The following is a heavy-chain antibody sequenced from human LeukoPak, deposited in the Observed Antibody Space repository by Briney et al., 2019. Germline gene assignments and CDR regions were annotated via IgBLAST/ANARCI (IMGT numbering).Heavy chain of an antibody. CDR1: SGSMNDYY. CDR2: IYYSGTT. J-gene: IGHJ5*02. CDR3: ARSIAGDGPTHNWFGP. D-gene: IGHD6-13*01. V-gene: IGHV4-59*05. Sequence: PSETLSLTCTVSSGSMNDYYWSWIRQPAGKGLEWIGSIYYSGTTYYNPSLKSRVTIFVDTSKNQFSLKLSSVTAADMATYYCARSIAGDGPTHNWFGPWGQGALVTVSS.